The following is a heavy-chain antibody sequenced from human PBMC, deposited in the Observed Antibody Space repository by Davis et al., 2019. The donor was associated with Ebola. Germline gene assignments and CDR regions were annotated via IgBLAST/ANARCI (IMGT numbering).Heavy chain of an antibody. V-gene: IGHV3-73*01. CDR3: AREVSRNTYYYYGMDV. CDR1: GFTFSGSA. J-gene: IGHJ6*02. CDR2: IRSNANSYAT. Sequence: GESLKISCAASGFTFSGSAMHWVRQASGKGLEWVGRIRSNANSYATAYAASVKGRFTISRDDSKNTAYLQMNSLRAEDTAVYYCAREVSRNTYYYYGMDVWGQGTTVTVSS.